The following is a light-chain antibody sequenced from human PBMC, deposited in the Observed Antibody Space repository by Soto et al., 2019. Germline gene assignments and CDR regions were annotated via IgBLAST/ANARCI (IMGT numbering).Light chain of an antibody. CDR2: EVS. CDR3: NSYTNNNTFV. Sequence: QSALTQPASVSGSPGQSITISCTGTSSEVDGYNYVSWFQQHPGKAPKLMIYEVSNRPSGVSNRSSGSRSGNTAYLTISGLQSEDEAEYYCNSYTNNNTFVFGTGTKVTVL. J-gene: IGLJ1*01. CDR1: SSEVDGYNY. V-gene: IGLV2-14*01.